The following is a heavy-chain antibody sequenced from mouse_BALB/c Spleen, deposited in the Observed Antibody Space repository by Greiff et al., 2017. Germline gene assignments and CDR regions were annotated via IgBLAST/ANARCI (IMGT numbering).Heavy chain of an antibody. J-gene: IGHJ2*01. CDR2: INPSTGYT. CDR1: GYTFTSYW. V-gene: IGHV1-7*01. CDR3: ARPIYYDFFDY. Sequence: QVQLQQSGAELAKPGASVKMSCKASGYTFTSYWMHWVKQRPGQGLEWIGYINPSTGYTEYNQKFKDKATLTADKSSSTAYMQLSSLTSEDSAVYYWARPIYYDFFDYWGQGTTLTVSS. D-gene: IGHD2-4*01.